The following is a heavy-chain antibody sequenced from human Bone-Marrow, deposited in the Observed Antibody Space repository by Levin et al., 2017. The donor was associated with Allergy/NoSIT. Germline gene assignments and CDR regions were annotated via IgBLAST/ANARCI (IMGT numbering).Heavy chain of an antibody. Sequence: GGSLRLSCAASGFTFRNYGMHWVRQAPGKGLEWVAFLWYVGSNANYADSVKGRLTISRDNSKNTLYLQMNSLRVEDTAVYYCARDSVGAPTDFDYWGQGTLVTASS. J-gene: IGHJ4*02. CDR1: GFTFRNYG. CDR3: ARDSVGAPTDFDY. D-gene: IGHD1-26*01. V-gene: IGHV3-33*01. CDR2: LWYVGSNA.